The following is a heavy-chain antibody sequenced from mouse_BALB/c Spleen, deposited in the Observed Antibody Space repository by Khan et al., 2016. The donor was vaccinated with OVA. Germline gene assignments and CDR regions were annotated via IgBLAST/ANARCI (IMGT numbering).Heavy chain of an antibody. CDR1: GFSITSYG. CDR3: ARLEDI. J-gene: IGHJ2*01. Sequence: VKLEESGPGLVAPSQSLSITCTVSGFSITSYGVHWVRQPPGKSLQWPGVIWAGGSTNYNSAIKSRLSLSKDKYKSQVFLKMNSLQTDDTAMYYCARLEDIWGQGTTLTVSS. V-gene: IGHV2-9*02. D-gene: IGHD1-3*01. CDR2: IWAGGST.